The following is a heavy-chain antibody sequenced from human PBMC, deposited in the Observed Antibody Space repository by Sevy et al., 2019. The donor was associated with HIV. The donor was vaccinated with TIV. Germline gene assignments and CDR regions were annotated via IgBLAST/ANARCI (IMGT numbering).Heavy chain of an antibody. CDR2: IYPGDSDI. D-gene: IGHD3-22*01. CDR3: TRRVYDSRGYPQYYFDY. Sequence: GESLKISCKGSGYRFTSYWIAWVRQMPGKGLEWMGIIYPGDSDIRYSPSLQGQVTISVDKSISTVYLQWSSLEASDTAMYFCTRRVYDSRGYPQYYFDYWGQGTLVTVSS. CDR1: GYRFTSYW. J-gene: IGHJ4*02. V-gene: IGHV5-51*01.